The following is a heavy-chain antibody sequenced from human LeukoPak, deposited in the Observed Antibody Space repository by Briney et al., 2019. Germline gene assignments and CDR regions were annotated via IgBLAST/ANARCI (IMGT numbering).Heavy chain of an antibody. CDR1: GFTFSSYG. CDR2: IWYDGSNK. J-gene: IGHJ4*02. V-gene: IGHV3-33*01. CDR3: ARDPSIAAAGTGDY. Sequence: GSLRLSCAASGFTFSSYGMHWVRQAPGKGLEWVSVIWYDGSNKYYADSVKGRFTISRDNSKDTLYLQMNSLRAEDTAVYYCARDPSIAAAGTGDYWGQGTLVTVS. D-gene: IGHD6-13*01.